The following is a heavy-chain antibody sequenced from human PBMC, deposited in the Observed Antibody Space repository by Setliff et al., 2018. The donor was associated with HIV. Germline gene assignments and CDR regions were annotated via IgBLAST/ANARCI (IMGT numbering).Heavy chain of an antibody. Sequence: SETLSLTCAVSGYSISSGCCWGWIRQPPGKGLEWIGSMYHTGSTYYSPSLNSRFTISVDTSKNQFSLKLRSVTAADTAVYYCARRLQFLEFLHGVGGLDVWGQGTTVTVSS. CDR1: GYSISSGCC. J-gene: IGHJ6*02. D-gene: IGHD3-3*01. CDR3: ARRLQFLEFLHGVGGLDV. V-gene: IGHV4-38-2*01. CDR2: MYHTGST.